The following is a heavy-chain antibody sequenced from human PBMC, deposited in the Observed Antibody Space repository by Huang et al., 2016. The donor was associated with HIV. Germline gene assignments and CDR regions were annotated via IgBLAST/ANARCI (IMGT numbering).Heavy chain of an antibody. V-gene: IGHV1-69*01. CDR2: FIPTLGTA. CDR3: ATVDYYDTSGPQRGYFDN. CDR1: GGSFWNFA. D-gene: IGHD3-22*01. Sequence: QVQLVQSGAEVKKPGSSVKVSCKASGGSFWNFAIGWVRQAPGQGLEWMGGFIPTLGTANDAQKFQGRVTIIADESTSTAYMELSSLRSEDTAVYYCATVDYYDTSGPQRGYFDNWGQGTLVTVSS. J-gene: IGHJ4*02.